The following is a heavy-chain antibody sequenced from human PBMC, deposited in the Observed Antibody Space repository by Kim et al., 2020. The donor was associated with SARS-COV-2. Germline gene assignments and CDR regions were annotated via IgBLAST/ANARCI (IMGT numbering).Heavy chain of an antibody. CDR1: GFTFSSYS. CDR3: ARAYSGGWAYFDY. D-gene: IGHD6-19*01. CDR2: ISSSSSNI. Sequence: GGSLRLSCAASGFTFSSYSMHWVRQAPGKGLEWVSSISSSSSNIYYVDSVKGRFTISRDNAKNSLYLQMNSLRAEDTAVYYCARAYSGGWAYFDYWGQGTLVTVSS. J-gene: IGHJ4*02. V-gene: IGHV3-21*01.